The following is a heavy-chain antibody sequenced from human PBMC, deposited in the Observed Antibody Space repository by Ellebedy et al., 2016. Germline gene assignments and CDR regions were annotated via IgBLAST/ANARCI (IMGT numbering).Heavy chain of an antibody. J-gene: IGHJ4*02. D-gene: IGHD1-26*01. CDR1: GPTFSDSY. Sequence: GGSLRLSCVASGPTFSDSYMGWIRHAPGKGLEWISYISGSSTYTNYADSVKGRFTISRDNAKNSLFLQMNSLRAEDTAVYYCASGGQIREPDFWGQGTLVTVSS. CDR3: ASGGQIREPDF. V-gene: IGHV3-11*06. CDR2: ISGSSTYT.